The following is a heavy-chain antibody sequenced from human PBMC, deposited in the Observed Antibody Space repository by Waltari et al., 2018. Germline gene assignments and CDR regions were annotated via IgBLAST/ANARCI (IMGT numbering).Heavy chain of an antibody. CDR3: KVAYGDYFIGRDV. J-gene: IGHJ6*02. CDR2: IRSKADCGKT. CDR1: GFTFGVYA. D-gene: IGHD4-17*01. Sequence: EVQLVESGGGLVQPGRSLRLACTASGFTFGVYAMCGVRKARGRGRGWVGFIRSKADCGKTEYDASVKGSFTIATDDSKSSAYLQRNSLKADDTAVYYCKVAYGDYFIGRDVWGQGTTVTVSS. V-gene: IGHV3-49*04.